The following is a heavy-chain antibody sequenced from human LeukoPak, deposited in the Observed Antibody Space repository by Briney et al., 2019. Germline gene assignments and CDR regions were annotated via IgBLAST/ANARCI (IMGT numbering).Heavy chain of an antibody. Sequence: GGSLRLSCAASGFTFSSYWMSWVRQAPGKGLEWVANIKEDGSEKFHVGSVRGRFTISRDNAKNSLYLQMNSLRAEDTAVYYCARGSWNDVGEYNWFDPWGQGTLVTVSS. D-gene: IGHD1-1*01. J-gene: IGHJ5*02. CDR3: ARGSWNDVGEYNWFDP. CDR1: GFTFSSYW. CDR2: IKEDGSEK. V-gene: IGHV3-7*01.